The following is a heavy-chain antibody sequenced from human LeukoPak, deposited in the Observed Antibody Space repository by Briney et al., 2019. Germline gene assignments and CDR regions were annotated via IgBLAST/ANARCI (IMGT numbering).Heavy chain of an antibody. CDR3: ARASPNYSRYER. Sequence: ASVKVSCKASGYTFTGYYMHWVRQAPGHGLEWMGWINPNSGGTNYAQTFQGRVTMTRDTSISTAYMELSRLRSDDTAVYYCARASPNYSRYERWGQGTLVTVSS. J-gene: IGHJ4*02. CDR2: INPNSGGT. V-gene: IGHV1-2*02. D-gene: IGHD5-12*01. CDR1: GYTFTGYY.